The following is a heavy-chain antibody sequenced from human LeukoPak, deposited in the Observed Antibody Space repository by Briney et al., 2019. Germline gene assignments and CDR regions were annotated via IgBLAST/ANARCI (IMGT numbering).Heavy chain of an antibody. V-gene: IGHV3-21*01. CDR3: ARDPYSGNYGNYYYYYMDV. Sequence: GGSLRLSCAASGFTFNNYNMNWVRQPPGKALEWVSSITSSSTYIFYADSVKGRFTISRDNAKNSLYLQMNSLGPEDTAVYYCARDPYSGNYGNYYYYYMDVWGKGTTVTISS. D-gene: IGHD1-26*01. CDR2: ITSSSTYI. CDR1: GFTFNNYN. J-gene: IGHJ6*03.